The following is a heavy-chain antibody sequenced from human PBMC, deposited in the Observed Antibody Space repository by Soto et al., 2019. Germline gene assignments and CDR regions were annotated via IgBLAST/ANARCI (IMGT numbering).Heavy chain of an antibody. Sequence: EVQLVESGGGLVQPGGSLRLSCAASGFTFSSYAMHWVRQAPGKGLEYVSAISSNGGSTYYANSVKGRFTISRDNSKNPLYLQRGGLGAEDMGVYYWARGGGGGYGFDYWGQGTLVTVSS. J-gene: IGHJ4*02. V-gene: IGHV3-64*01. CDR1: GFTFSSYA. D-gene: IGHD3-16*01. CDR3: ARGGGGGYGFDY. CDR2: ISSNGGST.